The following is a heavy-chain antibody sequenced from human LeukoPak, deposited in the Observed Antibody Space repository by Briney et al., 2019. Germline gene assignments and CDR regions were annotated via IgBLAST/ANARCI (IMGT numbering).Heavy chain of an antibody. J-gene: IGHJ4*02. V-gene: IGHV4-34*01. CDR2: INHSGST. D-gene: IGHD6-13*01. Sequence: PSETLSLTCAVCGGSFSGYYWSWIRQPPGKGLEWIGEINHSGSTNYNPSLKSRVTISVDTSKNQFSLKLSSVTAADTAVYYCARTPGIAAAGGSPDYWGQGTLVTVSS. CDR3: ARTPGIAAAGGSPDY. CDR1: GGSFSGYY.